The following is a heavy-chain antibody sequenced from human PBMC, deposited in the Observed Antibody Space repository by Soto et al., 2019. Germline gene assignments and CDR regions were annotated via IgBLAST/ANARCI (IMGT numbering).Heavy chain of an antibody. CDR2: ISGYTSET. CDR1: GYTFTTYG. CDR3: ARDTNMGYCSGGSCSWFGP. V-gene: IGHV1-18*04. J-gene: IGHJ5*02. D-gene: IGHD2-15*01. Sequence: ASVKVSCKASGYTFTTYGVAWVRQAPGQGRDWLGWISGYTSETNYTQKLQGRVTLTADTSTSTAYMELRSLRPDDTAVYYCARDTNMGYCSGGSCSWFGPWGQGXLVTVSS.